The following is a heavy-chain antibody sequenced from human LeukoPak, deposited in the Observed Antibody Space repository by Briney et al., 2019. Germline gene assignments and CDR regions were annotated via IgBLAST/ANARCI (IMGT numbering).Heavy chain of an antibody. CDR1: GFTFSSHA. CDR3: AKDLAACNSGIDY. Sequence: PGGSLRLSCAASGFTFSSHAMSWVRQAPGEGLEWVSAITGSDDSTYYADSVKGRFTISRDNSKNMLFLQMNSLRAADTAVYYCAKDLAACNSGIDYWGQGTLATVSS. V-gene: IGHV3-23*01. J-gene: IGHJ4*02. D-gene: IGHD2/OR15-2a*01. CDR2: ITGSDDST.